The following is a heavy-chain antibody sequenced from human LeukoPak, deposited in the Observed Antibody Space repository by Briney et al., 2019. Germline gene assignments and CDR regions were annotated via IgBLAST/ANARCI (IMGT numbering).Heavy chain of an antibody. CDR3: AKDRPNYYESNGHYYRRDGDS. CDR1: GFTFSIYA. V-gene: IGHV3-23*01. CDR2: TSSGGDYT. J-gene: IGHJ5*01. D-gene: IGHD3-22*01. Sequence: AGGSLRLSXAASGFTFSIYAMSWVRQAPGKGVEWVSSTSSGGDYTYYAGSVKGRFTISRDNSKNTLYLQMNSLRAEDTATYYCAKDRPNYYESNGHYYRRDGDSWGQGTLVTVSS.